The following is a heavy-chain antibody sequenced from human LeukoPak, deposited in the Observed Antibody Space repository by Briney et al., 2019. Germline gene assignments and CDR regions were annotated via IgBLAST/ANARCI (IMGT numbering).Heavy chain of an antibody. V-gene: IGHV3-30*04. CDR3: ARDDLTGEMDY. Sequence: GGSLRLSCAASGFTFSSYAMHWVRQAPGEGLEWVAVISYDGSNKYHADSVKGRFTISRDNSKNTLYLQMNSLRAEDTAVYYCARDDLTGEMDYWGQGTLVTVSS. CDR1: GFTFSSYA. CDR2: ISYDGSNK. J-gene: IGHJ4*02. D-gene: IGHD3-9*01.